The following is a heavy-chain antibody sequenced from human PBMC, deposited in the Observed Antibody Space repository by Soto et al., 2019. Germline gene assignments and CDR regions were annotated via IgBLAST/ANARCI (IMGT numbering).Heavy chain of an antibody. D-gene: IGHD6-13*01. V-gene: IGHV4-4*02. Sequence: QVQLQESGPGLVKPSGTLSLTCAVSGGSISSSNWWHWVRKLPGKGVEWIGEIYDSGSTNYNPALKRRVTITVDKSKNQFPQKLSSVTAADTAVYYCARAAAAGTTLDYWGQGNQVTVSS. CDR1: GGSISSSNW. J-gene: IGHJ4*02. CDR3: ARAAAAGTTLDY. CDR2: IYDSGST.